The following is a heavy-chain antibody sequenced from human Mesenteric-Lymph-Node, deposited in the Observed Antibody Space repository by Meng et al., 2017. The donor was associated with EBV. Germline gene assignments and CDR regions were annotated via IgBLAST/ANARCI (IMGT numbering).Heavy chain of an antibody. Sequence: GQFVQSGTEGKKPGASVKVSCKASGYIFESYRVHWARQAPGQRLEWMGWINPAFGNTDYSQKFQGKVTITSDTSASTAYMDLTSLTPEDTAVYFCARDAGDYVLDYWGQGTLVTVSS. J-gene: IGHJ4*02. D-gene: IGHD4-17*01. CDR3: ARDAGDYVLDY. CDR2: INPAFGNT. V-gene: IGHV1-3*01. CDR1: GYIFESYR.